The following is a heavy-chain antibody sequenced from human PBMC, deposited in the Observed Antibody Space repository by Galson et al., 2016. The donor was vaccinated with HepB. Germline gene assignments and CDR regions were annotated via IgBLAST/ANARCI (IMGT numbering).Heavy chain of an antibody. J-gene: IGHJ3*02. Sequence: SLRLSCAASGFTFSSYWMHWVRQAPGKGLVWVSRISTDGRTANQADSVKGRFTISRDNSGNTVDLQMNSLRAEDTAVYYCARAAHSSGYCDVFDIWGQGTKVTVSS. CDR2: ISTDGRTA. CDR1: GFTFSSYW. D-gene: IGHD3-22*01. CDR3: ARAAHSSGYCDVFDI. V-gene: IGHV3-74*01.